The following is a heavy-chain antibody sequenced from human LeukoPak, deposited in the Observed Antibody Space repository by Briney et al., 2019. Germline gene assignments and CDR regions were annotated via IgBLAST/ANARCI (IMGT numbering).Heavy chain of an antibody. J-gene: IGHJ4*02. CDR1: GYSFASFW. CDR3: ARHVTLFGVVID. Sequence: GESLKISCKGSGYSFASFWIGWVRQMPGKGLEWMGIIYPGDSDTRYSPSFQGQVTISADKSISTAYLQWSSLKASDTAMYYCARHVTLFGVVIDWGQGTLVTASS. CDR2: IYPGDSDT. V-gene: IGHV5-51*01. D-gene: IGHD3-3*01.